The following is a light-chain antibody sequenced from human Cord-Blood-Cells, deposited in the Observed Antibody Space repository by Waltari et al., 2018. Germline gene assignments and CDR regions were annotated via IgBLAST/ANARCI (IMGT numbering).Light chain of an antibody. V-gene: IGKV1-39*01. J-gene: IGKJ1*01. CDR2: AAS. CDR3: QQNYSTPPT. Sequence: DIQMTQSPSSLSASVGDRVTITCRASQSISSYLNWYQQKPGKAPKLLIYAASSLQSGVPSRFSGSGSGTDFTLTISSLQSEDFAAYYCQQNYSTPPTFGQGTKVEIK. CDR1: QSISSY.